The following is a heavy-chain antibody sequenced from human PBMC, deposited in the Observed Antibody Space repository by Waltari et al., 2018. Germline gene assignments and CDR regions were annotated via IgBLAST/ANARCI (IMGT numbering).Heavy chain of an antibody. Sequence: QLQLQESGSGLVKPSQTLSLTCAVSGGSISSGGYSWSWIRQPPGKGLEWIGYIYHSGSTYYNPSLKSRVTISVDRSKNQFSLKLSSVTAADTAVYYCAGSSDHRVNGRVDWGQGTLVTVSS. D-gene: IGHD1-26*01. J-gene: IGHJ4*02. CDR2: IYHSGST. CDR1: GGSISSGGYS. V-gene: IGHV4-30-2*01. CDR3: AGSSDHRVNGRVD.